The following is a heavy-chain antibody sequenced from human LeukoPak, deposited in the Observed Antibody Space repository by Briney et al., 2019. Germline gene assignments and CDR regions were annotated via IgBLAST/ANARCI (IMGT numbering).Heavy chain of an antibody. D-gene: IGHD3-10*01. J-gene: IGHJ4*02. V-gene: IGHV1-69*13. CDR2: IIPIFGTA. CDR3: ARDSESARIPFDY. CDR1: GGTFSSYA. Sequence: ASVKVSCKASGGTFSSYAISWARQAPGQGLEWMGGIIPIFGTANYAQKFQGRVTITADESTSTAYMELSSLRSEDTAVYYCARDSESARIPFDYWGQGTLVTVSS.